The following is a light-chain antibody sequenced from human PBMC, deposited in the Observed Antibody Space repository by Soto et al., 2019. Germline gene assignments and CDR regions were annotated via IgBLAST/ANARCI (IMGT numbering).Light chain of an antibody. CDR1: NTDVGQGKS. CDR3: VSYTDTDTLV. J-gene: IGLJ1*01. Sequence: QSVLTQPASVSGSRGQSITISCFGRNTDVGQGKSVSWYQQGPDKAPKLLIFEVTNRPSGISSRFSGSRSGNTASLTISGLQPDDEGDYYCVSYTDTDTLVFGTETKVTVL. CDR2: EVT. V-gene: IGLV2-14*01.